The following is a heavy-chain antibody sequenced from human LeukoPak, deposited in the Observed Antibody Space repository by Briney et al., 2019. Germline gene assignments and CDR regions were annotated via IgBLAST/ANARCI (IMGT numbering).Heavy chain of an antibody. D-gene: IGHD3-3*01. Sequence: SETLSLTCAVSGGSISSSTYSWSWIRQPPGKGLEWIGYIYYSGTTYYNPSLKSRVTISVDTSKNQFSLKLSSVTAADTAVYYCARGYYDFWSGPLYYFDYWGQGTLVTVSS. CDR3: ARGYYDFWSGPLYYFDY. CDR1: GGSISSSTYS. CDR2: IYYSGTT. V-gene: IGHV4-30-4*07. J-gene: IGHJ4*02.